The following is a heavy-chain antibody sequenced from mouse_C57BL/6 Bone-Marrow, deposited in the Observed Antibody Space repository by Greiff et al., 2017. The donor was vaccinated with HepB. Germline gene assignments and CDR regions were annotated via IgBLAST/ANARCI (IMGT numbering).Heavy chain of an antibody. D-gene: IGHD3-3*01. V-gene: IGHV1-62-3*01. CDR1: GYTFTSYW. J-gene: IGHJ1*03. CDR2: IDPDGGDT. CDR3: ERCRRARWDFDG. Sequence: QVQLQQPGAELVRPGASVKLSCKASGYTFTSYWMHWVKQRPGRGLEWIGRIDPDGGDTKYNEKFKNKATLTVDKPSSTAYMQLSSLTSEDSAVYYCERCRRARWDFDGWGTGTTVTVSS.